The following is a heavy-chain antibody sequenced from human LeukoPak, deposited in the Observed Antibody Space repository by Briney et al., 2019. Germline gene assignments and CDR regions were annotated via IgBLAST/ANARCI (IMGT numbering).Heavy chain of an antibody. CDR1: GFMFSSSV. CDR2: IWHDGTDI. J-gene: IGHJ5*02. V-gene: IGHV3-33*03. Sequence: GGSLRLSCAASGFMFSSSVMHWVRQAPGKGLEWVALIWHDGTDIYYTESVKGRFTISRDNSKNTLSLQMDSLRTEDTAVYYCVKDHLVRGVMASWGPGTLVTVSS. D-gene: IGHD3-10*01. CDR3: VKDHLVRGVMAS.